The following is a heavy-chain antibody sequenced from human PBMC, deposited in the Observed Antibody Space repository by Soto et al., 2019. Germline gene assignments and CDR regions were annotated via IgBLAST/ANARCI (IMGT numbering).Heavy chain of an antibody. Sequence: QITLKESGPTLVKPTQTLTLTCTFSGFSLRTSGVGVGWIRQPPGKALEWLALIYWDDDKRYSPSLKSRLTITKDTSKNQVVLTMTNMDPVDTATYYCAHRRSYCSGGSCYSGFDYWGQGTLVTVSS. CDR3: AHRRSYCSGGSCYSGFDY. V-gene: IGHV2-5*02. CDR1: GFSLRTSGVG. CDR2: IYWDDDK. J-gene: IGHJ4*02. D-gene: IGHD2-15*01.